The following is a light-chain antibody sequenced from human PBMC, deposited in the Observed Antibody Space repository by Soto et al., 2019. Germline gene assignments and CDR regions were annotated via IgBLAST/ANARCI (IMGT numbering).Light chain of an antibody. CDR1: QSIGSN. J-gene: IGKJ4*01. V-gene: IGKV3-15*01. CDR2: RTS. CDR3: QQYNNWPRAT. Sequence: EIVMTQSPATLSVSPGERATLSCRDSQSIGSNLAWYQQKPGQAPRLLMFRTSSRATGFPARFSGSGSGTKYHLPISSLQSEDYGVYYCQQYNNWPRATFGGWTKVEIK.